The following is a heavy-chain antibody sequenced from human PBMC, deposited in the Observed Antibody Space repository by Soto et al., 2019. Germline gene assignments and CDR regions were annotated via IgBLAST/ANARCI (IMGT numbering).Heavy chain of an antibody. Sequence: HPGGSLRLSCAASGFTFSNYAMTWVRQAPGKGLEWVTGFSGGGSTYYADSVKGRFTISRDNSKNTLYLQMNSLRAEDTAVYYCARALYTGSYHAFDYWGQGTLVTVSS. V-gene: IGHV3-23*01. CDR1: GFTFSNYA. CDR2: FSGGGST. D-gene: IGHD1-26*01. CDR3: ARALYTGSYHAFDY. J-gene: IGHJ4*02.